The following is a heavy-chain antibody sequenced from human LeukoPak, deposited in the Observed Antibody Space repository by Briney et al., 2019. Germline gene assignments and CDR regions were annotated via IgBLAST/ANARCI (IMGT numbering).Heavy chain of an antibody. J-gene: IGHJ4*02. CDR3: ANLMRESYYYGSGSYNSDY. Sequence: SGGSLRLSCAASGFTVSSNGLSWFRQAPGKGLEWVSDIRGTGGSTYYADSVKGRFTISRDNSKNTLYLQMNSLRAEDTAVYYCANLMRESYYYGSGSYNSDYWGQGTLVTVSS. CDR2: IRGTGGST. D-gene: IGHD3-10*01. V-gene: IGHV3-23*01. CDR1: GFTVSSNG.